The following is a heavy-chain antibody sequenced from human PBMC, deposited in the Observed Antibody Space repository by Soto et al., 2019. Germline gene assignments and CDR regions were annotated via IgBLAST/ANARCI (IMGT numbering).Heavy chain of an antibody. CDR3: AHQIVGTTGGAFDI. Sequence: QITLKESGPTLVKPTQTLTLTCTFSGFSLSTSGVGVGWIRQPPGKALEWLALIYWDDDKRYSPSLKSRLTITKDTSKNQVVLTMANMDPVDTATYYCAHQIVGTTGGAFDIWGEGKMVTVSA. J-gene: IGHJ3*02. CDR1: GFSLSTSGVG. V-gene: IGHV2-5*02. D-gene: IGHD1-26*01. CDR2: IYWDDDK.